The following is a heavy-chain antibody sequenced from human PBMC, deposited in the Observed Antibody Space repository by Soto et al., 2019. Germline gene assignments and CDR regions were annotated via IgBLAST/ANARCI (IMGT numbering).Heavy chain of an antibody. CDR1: GGTFSTFG. J-gene: IGHJ4*02. CDR2: IIPFFGTA. D-gene: IGHD3-16*01. CDR3: ARTAPMDAGDKYYYDF. Sequence: SVKVSCKTSGGTFSTFGISWVRQAPGQGLEWMGGIIPFFGTAEYSQKFEDRITITADESTNIVYMDLRSLTSEDTAIYYCARTAPMDAGDKYYYDFWGQGALVTVSS. V-gene: IGHV1-69*13.